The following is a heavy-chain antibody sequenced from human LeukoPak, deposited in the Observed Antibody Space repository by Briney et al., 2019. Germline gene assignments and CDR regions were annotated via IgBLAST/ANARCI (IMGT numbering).Heavy chain of an antibody. CDR1: GFTFSLYA. CDR3: ARDTFQPGLIDS. Sequence: PGGSLRRSCAASGFTFSLYAMNWVRQAPGKGLEWVSYINDESSDIHYAGSVRGRFTISRDDARQTLYLQLSSLRVEDTAVYYCARDTFQPGLIDSWGQGTLVTVSS. V-gene: IGHV3-21*05. J-gene: IGHJ4*02. D-gene: IGHD2-2*01. CDR2: INDESSDI.